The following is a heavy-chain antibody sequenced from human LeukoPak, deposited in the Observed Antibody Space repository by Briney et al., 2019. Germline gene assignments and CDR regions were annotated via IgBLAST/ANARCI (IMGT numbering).Heavy chain of an antibody. J-gene: IGHJ5*02. Sequence: GGSLRLSCAASGFTVSSNYMSWVRQAPGEGLEWVSVIYSGGSTYYADSVKGRFTISRDNSKNTLYLQMNSLRAEDTAVYYCARDPTAYYYDSSGYLDPWGQGTLVTVSS. CDR3: ARDPTAYYYDSSGYLDP. CDR2: IYSGGST. D-gene: IGHD3-22*01. CDR1: GFTVSSNY. V-gene: IGHV3-66*01.